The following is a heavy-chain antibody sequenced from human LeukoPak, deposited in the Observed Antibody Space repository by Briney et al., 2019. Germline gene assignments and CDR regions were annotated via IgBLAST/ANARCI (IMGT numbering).Heavy chain of an antibody. CDR1: GGSFSGYY. Sequence: SETLSLTCAVYGGSFSGYYWSWIRQPPGKGLEWIGEINHSGSTNYNPSLKSRVTISVDTSKNQFSLKLSSVTAADTAVYYCARGVLPDYWGQGTLVTVSS. CDR3: ARGVLPDY. D-gene: IGHD4/OR15-4a*01. CDR2: INHSGST. V-gene: IGHV4-34*01. J-gene: IGHJ4*02.